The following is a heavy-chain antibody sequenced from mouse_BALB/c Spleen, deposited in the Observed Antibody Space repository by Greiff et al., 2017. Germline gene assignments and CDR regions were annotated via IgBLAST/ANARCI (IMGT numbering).Heavy chain of an antibody. V-gene: IGHV5-6-5*01. CDR2: ISSGGST. D-gene: IGHD2-1*01. CDR3: ARGDGNYLDY. Sequence: EVKLMESGGGLVKPGGSLKLSCAASGFTFSSYAMSWVRQTPEKRLEWVASISSGGSTYYPDSVKGRFTISRDNARNILYLQMSSLRSEDTAMYYCARGDGNYLDYWGQGTTLTVSS. J-gene: IGHJ2*01. CDR1: GFTFSSYA.